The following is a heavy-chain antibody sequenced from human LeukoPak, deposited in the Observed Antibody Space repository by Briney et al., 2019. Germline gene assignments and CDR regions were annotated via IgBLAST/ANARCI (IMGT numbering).Heavy chain of an antibody. J-gene: IGHJ6*02. D-gene: IGHD3-22*01. CDR1: GFTFSDYY. CDR3: ARDLSSGYNDRNYYYGMDV. V-gene: IGHV3-11*01. CDR2: ISSSGSTI. Sequence: GGSLRLSCAASGFTFSDYYMSWIRQAPGKGLEWVSYISSSGSTIYYADSVKGRFTISRGNAKNSLYLQMNSLRAEDTAVYYCARDLSSGYNDRNYYYGMDVWGQGTTVTVSS.